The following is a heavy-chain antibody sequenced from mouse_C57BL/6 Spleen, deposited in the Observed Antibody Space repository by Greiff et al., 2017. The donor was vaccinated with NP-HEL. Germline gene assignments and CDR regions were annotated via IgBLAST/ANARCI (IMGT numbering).Heavy chain of an antibody. V-gene: IGHV1-52*01. J-gene: IGHJ2*01. CDR2: IDPSDSET. CDR1: GYTFTSYW. D-gene: IGHD1-1*01. Sequence: QVQLKQPGAELVRPGSSVKLSCKASGYTFTSYWMHWVKQRPIQGLEWIGNIDPSDSETHYNQKFKDKATLTVDKSSSTAYMQLSSLTSEDSAVYYCAREEDTTVPLDYWGQGTTLTVSS. CDR3: AREEDTTVPLDY.